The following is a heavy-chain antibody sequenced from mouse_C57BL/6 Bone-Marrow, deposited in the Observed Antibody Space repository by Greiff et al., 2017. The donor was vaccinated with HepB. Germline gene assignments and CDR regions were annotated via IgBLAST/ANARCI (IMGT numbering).Heavy chain of an antibody. CDR3: AKNEDYDPFAY. V-gene: IGHV2-5*01. CDR2: IWRGGST. J-gene: IGHJ3*01. D-gene: IGHD2-4*01. CDR1: SLTSYG. Sequence: SLTSYGVHWVRQSPGKGLEWLGVIWRGGSTDYNAAFMSRLSITKDNSKSQVFFKMNSLQADDTAIYYCAKNEDYDPFAYWGQGTLVTVSA.